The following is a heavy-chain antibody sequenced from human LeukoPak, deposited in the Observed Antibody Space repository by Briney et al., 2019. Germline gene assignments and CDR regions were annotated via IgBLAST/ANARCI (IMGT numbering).Heavy chain of an antibody. CDR2: INHSGST. CDR3: ARRGPPRTLLRGVKSGWFDP. CDR1: GGSSSNYY. Sequence: SETLSLTCVLYGGSSSNYYWSWIRQPPGKGLEWIGEINHSGSTNYNPSLKSRVTISVDTSKNQFSLRLSSVTAADTAVYYCARRGPPRTLLRGVKSGWFDPWGQGTLVTVSS. D-gene: IGHD3-10*01. J-gene: IGHJ5*02. V-gene: IGHV4-34*01.